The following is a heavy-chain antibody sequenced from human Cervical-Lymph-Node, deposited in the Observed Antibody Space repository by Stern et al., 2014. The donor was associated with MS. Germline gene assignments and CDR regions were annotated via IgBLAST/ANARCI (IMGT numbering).Heavy chain of an antibody. CDR1: DYDFTSYW. Sequence: VQLVQSGAEVKKPGESLKISCKTSDYDFTSYWIGWVRQMPGKGLEWMGSIYRRDSDTRYSPSCQGQVTISADKTLTPAYLQWSSLKASDTAMYYCARSARRYGMAVWGQGPTVTVSS. J-gene: IGHJ6*02. V-gene: IGHV5-51*01. CDR2: IYRRDSDT. CDR3: ARSARRYGMAV.